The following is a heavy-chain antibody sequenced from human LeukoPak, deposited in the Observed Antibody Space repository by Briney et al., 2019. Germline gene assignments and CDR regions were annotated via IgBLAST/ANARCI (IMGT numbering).Heavy chain of an antibody. CDR3: ARGGTIFGVVIIHGNWFDP. CDR1: GGSISSGDYY. CDR2: IYYSGST. Sequence: SQTLSLTCTVSGGSISSGDYYWSWIRQPPGKGLEWIGYIYYSGSTYYNPSLKSRVTISVDTSKNQFSLKLSSVTAADTAVYYCARGGTIFGVVIIHGNWFDPWGQGTLVTVSS. J-gene: IGHJ5*02. D-gene: IGHD3-3*01. V-gene: IGHV4-30-4*08.